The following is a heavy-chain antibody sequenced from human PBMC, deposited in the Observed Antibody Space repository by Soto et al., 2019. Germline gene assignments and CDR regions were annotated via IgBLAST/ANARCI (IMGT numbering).Heavy chain of an antibody. CDR2: ISGSGGST. D-gene: IGHD6-13*01. CDR1: GFTFSSYA. J-gene: IGHJ4*02. CDR3: AKVLWPENIADRDTFDY. Sequence: EVQLLESGGGLVQPGGSLRLSCAASGFTFSSYAMSWVRQAPGKGLEWVSAISGSGGSTYYADSVKGRFTISRDNSKNTLYLQMNSLRAEDTAVYYCAKVLWPENIADRDTFDYWGQGTLVTVSS. V-gene: IGHV3-23*01.